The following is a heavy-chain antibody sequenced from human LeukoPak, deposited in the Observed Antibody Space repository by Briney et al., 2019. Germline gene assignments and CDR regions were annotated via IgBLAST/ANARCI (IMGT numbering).Heavy chain of an antibody. CDR2: IYYSGST. Sequence: PSETLSLTCTVSGGSISSGSYYWGWIRQPPGKGLEWIGSIYYSGSTYYNPSLKSRVTISVDTSKNQFSLKLSSVTAADTAVYYCARRHSSSSFDYWGQGTLVTVSS. J-gene: IGHJ4*02. CDR3: ARRHSSSSFDY. CDR1: GGSISSGSYY. D-gene: IGHD6-6*01. V-gene: IGHV4-39*01.